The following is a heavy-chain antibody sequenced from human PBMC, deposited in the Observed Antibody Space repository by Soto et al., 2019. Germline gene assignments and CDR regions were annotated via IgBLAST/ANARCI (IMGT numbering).Heavy chain of an antibody. CDR3: AKDGYCSSTNCYWSY. Sequence: EVQLLDSGGGLVQPGESLRLSCVASGFTFSNYAMSWVRQAPGKGLEWVSGISGSGTNTDYADSVRVRFTISRDNSKNTLYLQMNSLKAEDTAIYYCAKDGYCSSTNCYWSYWGQGTLVTVSS. CDR1: GFTFSNYA. D-gene: IGHD2-2*03. J-gene: IGHJ4*02. V-gene: IGHV3-23*01. CDR2: ISGSGTNT.